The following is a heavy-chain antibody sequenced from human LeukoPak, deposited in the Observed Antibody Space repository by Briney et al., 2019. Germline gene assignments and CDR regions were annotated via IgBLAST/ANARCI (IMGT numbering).Heavy chain of an antibody. CDR2: INPNSGGT. V-gene: IGHV1-2*02. CDR1: GYTFTGYY. Sequence: GSVKVSCKASGYTFTGYYIQWVRQAPGQGLEWMGLINPNSGGTTYAQKFQGRVTMTRDTSISTAYMELSRLRSDDTAVYYCAKVPYSGYYDSGGYYYYFDYWGQGTLVTVSS. J-gene: IGHJ4*02. D-gene: IGHD3-22*01. CDR3: AKVPYSGYYDSGGYYYYFDY.